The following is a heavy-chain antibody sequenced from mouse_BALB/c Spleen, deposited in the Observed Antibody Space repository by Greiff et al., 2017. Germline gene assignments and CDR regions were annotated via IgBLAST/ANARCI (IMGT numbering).Heavy chain of an antibody. D-gene: IGHD1-1*01. J-gene: IGHJ4*01. CDR1: GYSITSGYS. Sequence: EVKLVESGPDLVKPSQSLSLTCTVTGYSITSGYSWHWIRQFPGNKLEWMGYIHYSGSNNYNPSLKSRISITRDTSKNQFFLQLNSVTTEDTATYYCARCPYYYGSSRYYYAMDYWGQGTSVTVSS. V-gene: IGHV3-1*02. CDR2: IHYSGSN. CDR3: ARCPYYYGSSRYYYAMDY.